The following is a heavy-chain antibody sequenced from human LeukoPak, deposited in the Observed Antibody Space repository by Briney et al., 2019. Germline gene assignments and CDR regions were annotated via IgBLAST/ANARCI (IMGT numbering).Heavy chain of an antibody. CDR3: ARGPDGDY. D-gene: IGHD3-10*01. CDR2: INPKSGDT. J-gene: IGHJ4*02. V-gene: IGHV1-2*06. Sequence: ASVKVSCXASGYTFTDYYMHWVRQAPGQGLEWMGRINPKSGDTNYAQKFQGRVTMTRDTSISTAYMELIRLRSDDTAVYYCARGPDGDYWGQGTLVTVSS. CDR1: GYTFTDYY.